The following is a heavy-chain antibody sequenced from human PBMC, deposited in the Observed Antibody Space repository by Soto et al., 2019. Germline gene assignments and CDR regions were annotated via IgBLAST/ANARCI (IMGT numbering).Heavy chain of an antibody. CDR2: VFHTGGT. V-gene: IGHV4-4*02. Sequence: QVQLQESGPGLVKPSETLSLTCTVSSDSIAGENWWRWVRQPPGLWLEWIGEVFHTGGTNYNPSLKSRVTMEVDKSKNQFSLKLISATAADTAVYYCARVFSSGSGWMYYFDFWGQGTLVSVSS. J-gene: IGHJ4*02. D-gene: IGHD6-19*01. CDR3: ARVFSSGSGWMYYFDF. CDR1: SDSIAGENW.